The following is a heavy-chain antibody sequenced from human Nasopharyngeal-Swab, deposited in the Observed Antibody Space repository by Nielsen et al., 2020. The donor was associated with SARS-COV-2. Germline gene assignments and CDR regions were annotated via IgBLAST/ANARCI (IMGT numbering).Heavy chain of an antibody. CDR2: IYNSGST. D-gene: IGHD1-26*01. CDR3: ARDIANSGSYNDAFDI. CDR1: GGPISSYH. J-gene: IGHJ3*02. V-gene: IGHV4-59*01. Sequence: SETLSLTCTVSGGPISSYHWSWIRQPPDKGLEWIGYIYNSGSTNYNPSLKSRVTISVDTSKNQFSLRLSSVTAADTAVYYCARDIANSGSYNDAFDIWGQGTMVTVSS.